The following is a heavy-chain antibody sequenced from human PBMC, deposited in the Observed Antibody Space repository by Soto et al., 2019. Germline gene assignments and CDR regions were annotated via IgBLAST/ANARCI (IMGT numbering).Heavy chain of an antibody. CDR1: GYTFSSYG. Sequence: QVQLVQSGAEVKKPGASVKVSCKASGYTFSSYGISWVRQAPGQGLEWMGWISAYNGNTKYAQKFQGRVTITTDTSTSKAYMKLRSLRPADTAGYYCAREPNYFDYWGQGTLVTVSS. V-gene: IGHV1-18*01. J-gene: IGHJ4*02. CDR3: AREPNYFDY. CDR2: ISAYNGNT.